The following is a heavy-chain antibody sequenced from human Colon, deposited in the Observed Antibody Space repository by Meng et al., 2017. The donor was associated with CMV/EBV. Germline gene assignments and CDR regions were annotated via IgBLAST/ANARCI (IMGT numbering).Heavy chain of an antibody. CDR3: ARDVGSTPSFYFDS. CDR1: GFTFRNFA. Sequence: GESLKISCAASGFTFRNFAMSWVRQAPGKGLEWVSAITSGGGDTYHADSVKGRFTISRDNAKNLLYIEMNSLRAEDTAVYYCARDVGSTPSFYFDSWGQGALVTVSS. D-gene: IGHD3-16*01. V-gene: IGHV3-23*01. J-gene: IGHJ4*02. CDR2: ITSGGGDT.